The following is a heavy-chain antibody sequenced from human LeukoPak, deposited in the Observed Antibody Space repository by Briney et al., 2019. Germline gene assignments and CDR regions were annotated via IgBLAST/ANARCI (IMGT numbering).Heavy chain of an antibody. CDR1: GFTFSNAW. CDR3: TTDGIVVVVAATDY. CDR2: IKSKTDGGTT. J-gene: IGHJ4*02. V-gene: IGHV3-15*01. Sequence: GGSLRLSXAASGFTFSNAWMSWVRQAPGKGLEWVGRIKSKTDGGTTDYAAPVKGRFTISRDDSKNTLYLQMNSLKTEDTAVYYCTTDGIVVVVAATDYWGQGTLVTVSS. D-gene: IGHD2-15*01.